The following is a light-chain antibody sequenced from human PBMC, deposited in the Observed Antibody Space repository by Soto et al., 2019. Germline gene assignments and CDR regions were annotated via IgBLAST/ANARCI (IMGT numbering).Light chain of an antibody. CDR3: QQTYSNPRT. CDR1: QSISIY. Sequence: DIQMTQSPSSLSASVGDRVTITCRTSQSISIYLNWYQQIPGEAPKLLIYASSNLHTGVPSRFSGSASGTDFTLTISSLQPEDFATYYCQQTYSNPRTFGQGTKVEIK. CDR2: ASS. V-gene: IGKV1-39*01. J-gene: IGKJ1*01.